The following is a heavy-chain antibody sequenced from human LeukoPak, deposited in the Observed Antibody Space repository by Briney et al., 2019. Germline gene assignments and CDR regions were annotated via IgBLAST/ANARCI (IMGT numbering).Heavy chain of an antibody. D-gene: IGHD6-19*01. CDR1: GFTFSSYA. CDR3: ARDPEQWLVPPSFFDY. CDR2: ISYDGSNK. V-gene: IGHV3-30-3*01. Sequence: ALRLSFAASGFTFSSYAMHWVRQAPGKGLEWVAVISYDGSNKYYADSVKGRFTISRDNSKNTLYLQMNSLRAEDTAVYYCARDPEQWLVPPSFFDYWGQGTLVTVSS. J-gene: IGHJ4*02.